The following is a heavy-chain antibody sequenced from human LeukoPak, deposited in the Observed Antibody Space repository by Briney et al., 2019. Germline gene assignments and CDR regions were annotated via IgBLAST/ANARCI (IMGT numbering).Heavy chain of an antibody. Sequence: SLRLSCAASGFTFSSYAMHWVRQAPGKGLEWVAVISYDGSNKYYADSVKGRFTISRDNSKNTLYLQMNSLRAEDTAVYYCARDKWDSSSPQGDAFDIWGQGTMVTVSS. CDR2: ISYDGSNK. CDR3: ARDKWDSSSPQGDAFDI. D-gene: IGHD6-6*01. J-gene: IGHJ3*02. CDR1: GFTFSSYA. V-gene: IGHV3-30-3*01.